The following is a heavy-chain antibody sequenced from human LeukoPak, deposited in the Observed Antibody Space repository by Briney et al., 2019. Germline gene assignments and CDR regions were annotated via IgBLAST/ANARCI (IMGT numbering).Heavy chain of an antibody. D-gene: IGHD6-19*01. Sequence: RGSLRLSCAASDFTFSFYWMTWVRQAPGEGLEWVANILPDGSEKYYLDSVKGRYTISRDNPTNSLYLQINSLRAEDTALYYCGRLARNAWYAVDYWGQRTLVTVSS. CDR1: DFTFSFYW. CDR2: ILPDGSEK. V-gene: IGHV3-7*01. CDR3: GRLARNAWYAVDY. J-gene: IGHJ4*02.